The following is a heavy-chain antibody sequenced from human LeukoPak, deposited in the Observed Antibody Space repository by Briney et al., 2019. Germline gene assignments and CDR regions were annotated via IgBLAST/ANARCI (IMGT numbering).Heavy chain of an antibody. CDR2: IYYSGST. V-gene: IGHV4-59*01. D-gene: IGHD3-22*01. Sequence: KPSETRSLTCTVSGGSISSYYWSWIRQPPGKGLEWIGHIYYSGSTNYHPSLKSRVTISVDTSKSQFSLNLSSVTAADTAVYYCARNYDSSGYTAFGYWGRGTLVTVSS. CDR1: GGSISSYY. J-gene: IGHJ4*02. CDR3: ARNYDSSGYTAFGY.